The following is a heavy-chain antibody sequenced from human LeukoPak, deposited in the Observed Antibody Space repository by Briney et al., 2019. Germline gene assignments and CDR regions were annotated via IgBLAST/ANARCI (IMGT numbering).Heavy chain of an antibody. D-gene: IGHD7-27*01. J-gene: IGHJ4*02. CDR3: AKDGGLWVSAHWGDS. CDR1: GFTFSSYG. V-gene: IGHV3-23*01. CDR2: ITTSDGNT. Sequence: GGSLRLSCAASGFTFSSYGMHWVRQAPGKGLEWVSPITTSDGNTYYADSVKGRFTVSRDNSKNTLFLQMNSLRAEDTAVYYCAKDGGLWVSAHWGDSWGRGTLVTVSS.